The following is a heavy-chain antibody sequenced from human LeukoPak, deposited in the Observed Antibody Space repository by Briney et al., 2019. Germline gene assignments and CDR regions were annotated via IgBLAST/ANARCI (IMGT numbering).Heavy chain of an antibody. J-gene: IGHJ4*02. CDR1: GFTFSDYY. Sequence: RGSLRLSCAASGFTFSDYYMSWIRQAPGKGLEWVSYISSGSTIYYADSVKGRFTISRDNAKNSLYLQMNSLRAEDTAVYYCARPPTYRESFDYWGQGTLVTVSS. V-gene: IGHV3-11*01. CDR3: ARPPTYRESFDY. D-gene: IGHD1-14*01. CDR2: ISSGSTI.